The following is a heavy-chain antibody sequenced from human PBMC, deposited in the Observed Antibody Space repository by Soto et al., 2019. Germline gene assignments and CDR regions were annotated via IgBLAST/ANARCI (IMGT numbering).Heavy chain of an antibody. CDR2: ISGSGGST. V-gene: IGHV3-23*01. CDR1: GFTFSSYV. D-gene: IGHD3-10*01. J-gene: IGHJ4*02. CDR3: AKGPLLWFGELLSHPPFDY. Sequence: EVQLLESGGGLVQPGGSLRLSCAAPGFTFSSYVMSWVRQAPGKGLEWVSAISGSGGSTYYADSVKGRFTISRDNSKNTLYLQMNSLRAEDTAVYYCAKGPLLWFGELLSHPPFDYWGQGTLVTVSS.